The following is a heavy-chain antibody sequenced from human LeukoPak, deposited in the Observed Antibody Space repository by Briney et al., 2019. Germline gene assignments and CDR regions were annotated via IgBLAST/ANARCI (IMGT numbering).Heavy chain of an antibody. Sequence: SETLSLTCAVFGGSFNAYYWTWIRQAPGKGLEWIGEIDHSGRTNYNPSLKSRVAISVDTSKNQFSLKLSSVTAADTAVYYCARVQYSGSYFVPYWGQGTLVTVSS. J-gene: IGHJ4*02. V-gene: IGHV4-34*01. D-gene: IGHD1-26*01. CDR2: IDHSGRT. CDR3: ARVQYSGSYFVPY. CDR1: GGSFNAYY.